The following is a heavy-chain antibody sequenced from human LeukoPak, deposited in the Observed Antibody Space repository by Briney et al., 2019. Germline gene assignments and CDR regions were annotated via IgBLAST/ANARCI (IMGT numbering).Heavy chain of an antibody. D-gene: IGHD5-12*01. V-gene: IGHV1-2*02. CDR3: ARDWFVECGDGPFPFDY. CDR1: GYTFTSFY. CDR2: LNCNSGAT. Sequence: ASVKLSCKASGYTFTSFYIHWVRQAPGQGLEWMGCLNCNSGATNYAQKFQGRITMTRDTSISTAYLELNRLTSDDTAIYYCARDWFVECGDGPFPFDYWGQGTLVSVSS. J-gene: IGHJ4*02.